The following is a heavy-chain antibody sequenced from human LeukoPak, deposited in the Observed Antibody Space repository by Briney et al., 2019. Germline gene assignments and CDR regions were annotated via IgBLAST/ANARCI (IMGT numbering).Heavy chain of an antibody. J-gene: IGHJ6*04. CDR2: ISGSGGST. Sequence: PGGSLRLSCAASGFTFRRYGMSWVRQAPGKGLEWVSSISGSGGSTFYGDSVKGRFTISRDNAKNSLYLQMNSLRAEDTAVYYCAELGITMIGGVWGKGTTVTISS. CDR1: GFTFRRYG. D-gene: IGHD3-10*02. V-gene: IGHV3-23*01. CDR3: AELGITMIGGV.